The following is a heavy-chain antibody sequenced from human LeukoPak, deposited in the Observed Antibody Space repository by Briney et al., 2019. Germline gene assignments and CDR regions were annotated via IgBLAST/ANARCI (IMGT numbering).Heavy chain of an antibody. J-gene: IGHJ4*02. CDR2: IRGSGVST. CDR1: GFTFSSYA. D-gene: IGHD3-10*01. CDR3: AKVGYYGSGSYFFPSDY. Sequence: GGSLRLSCAASGFTFSSYAMSWVRQAPEKRLEWVSAIRGSGVSTYYADSVKGRVTISRDSSKNTLYLQMNSLRAEDTAIYYCAKVGYYGSGSYFFPSDYWGQGTLVTVSS. V-gene: IGHV3-23*01.